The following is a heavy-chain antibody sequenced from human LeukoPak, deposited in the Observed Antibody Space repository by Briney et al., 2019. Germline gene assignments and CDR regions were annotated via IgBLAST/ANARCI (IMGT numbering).Heavy chain of an antibody. Sequence: SEPLSLTCAVYAGSFSGSYWSWIRQPPGKGLEWTGEINHSGSTNYNPSLKSRVTLSVDTSKNQFSLKLRSVTAAETAVYDCASRCYYGSGSFGYWGQGTLGTGSS. CDR1: AGSFSGSY. CDR2: INHSGST. CDR3: ASRCYYGSGSFGY. D-gene: IGHD3-10*01. J-gene: IGHJ4*02. V-gene: IGHV4-34*01.